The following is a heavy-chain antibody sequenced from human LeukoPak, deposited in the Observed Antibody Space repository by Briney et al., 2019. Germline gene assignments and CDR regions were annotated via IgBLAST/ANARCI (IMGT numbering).Heavy chain of an antibody. J-gene: IGHJ4*02. V-gene: IGHV3-21*01. CDR2: ISSTSTYI. CDR3: TKASAARCIGVFCYPFDH. D-gene: IGHD2-15*01. CDR1: GFTFSSSN. Sequence: PGGSLRLSCVVSGFTFSSSNMNWVRQAPGKGLEWVSSISSTSTYIYYADSVTGRFTISRDNAKNSLYLQMNSLRAEDTAVYYCTKASAARCIGVFCYPFDHWGQGTLVTVSS.